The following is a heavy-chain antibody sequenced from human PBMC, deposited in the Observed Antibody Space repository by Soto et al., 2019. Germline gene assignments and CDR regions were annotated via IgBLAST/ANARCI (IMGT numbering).Heavy chain of an antibody. V-gene: IGHV3-23*01. Sequence: GGSLRLSCAASGFTFSSYAMSWVRQAPGKGLEWVSAISGSGGSTYYADSVKGRFTISRDNSKNTLYLQMNSLRAEDTAVYYCAKVYYYDSSGYYGKHAFDIWGQGTMVTVSS. CDR3: AKVYYYDSSGYYGKHAFDI. CDR1: GFTFSSYA. CDR2: ISGSGGST. D-gene: IGHD3-22*01. J-gene: IGHJ3*02.